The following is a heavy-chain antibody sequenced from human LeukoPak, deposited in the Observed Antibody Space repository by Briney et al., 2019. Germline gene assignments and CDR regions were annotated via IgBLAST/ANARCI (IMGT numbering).Heavy chain of an antibody. Sequence: PSETLSLTCTVSGGSISSSSYYWGWIRQPPGKGLEWIGSIYYSGSTYYNPSLKSRVTISVDTSKNQFSLKLSSVTAADTAVYYCARLGLDSYCGGDCYPNWFDPLGQGTLVTVSS. V-gene: IGHV4-39*01. CDR3: ARLGLDSYCGGDCYPNWFDP. D-gene: IGHD2-21*02. J-gene: IGHJ5*02. CDR1: GGSISSSSYY. CDR2: IYYSGST.